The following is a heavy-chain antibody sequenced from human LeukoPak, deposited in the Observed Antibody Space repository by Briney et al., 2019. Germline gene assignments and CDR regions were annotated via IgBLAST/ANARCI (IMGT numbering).Heavy chain of an antibody. D-gene: IGHD3-22*01. V-gene: IGHV4-34*01. CDR3: ARNYDSSGYSDY. CDR2: INHSGST. CDR1: GGSFSGYY. J-gene: IGHJ4*02. Sequence: SVTLSLTCAVYGGSFSGYYWSWIRQPPGKGLEWIGEINHSGSTNYNPSLKSRVTISVDTSKNQFSLKLSSVTAADTAVYYCARNYDSSGYSDYWGQGTLVTVSS.